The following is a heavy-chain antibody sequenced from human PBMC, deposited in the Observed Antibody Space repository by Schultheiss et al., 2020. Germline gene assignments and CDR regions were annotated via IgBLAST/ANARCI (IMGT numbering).Heavy chain of an antibody. J-gene: IGHJ3*02. CDR1: GSSLRTRGVG. V-gene: IGHV2-5*02. D-gene: IGHD6-6*01. CDR2: IYWDDDK. CDR3: AHSEDSSAPDAFDI. Sequence: SGPTLVKPTQTLTLTCTFSGSSLRTRGVGVGWIRQPPGKALEWLALIYWDDDKRYSPSLRSRLSITKDTSKNQVVLTMTNMDPVDTATYYCAHSEDSSAPDAFDIWGQGTMVTVSS.